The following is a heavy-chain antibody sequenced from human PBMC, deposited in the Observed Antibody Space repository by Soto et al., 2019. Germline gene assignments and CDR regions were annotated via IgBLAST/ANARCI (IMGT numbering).Heavy chain of an antibody. CDR3: AGDPDSHYNDSHASSYP. D-gene: IGHD3-22*01. Sequence: QVQLVQSGAEVKKPGSSVKVSCKASGGTFSTYTITWVRQAPGQGLEWMGRIIPIIGIINYAQKFQGRVTITEDQFPGTAYMELTRLRSDDTAVYYCAGDPDSHYNDSHASSYPWGQGTLVTVSS. J-gene: IGHJ5*02. V-gene: IGHV1-69*08. CDR1: GGTFSTYT. CDR2: IIPIIGII.